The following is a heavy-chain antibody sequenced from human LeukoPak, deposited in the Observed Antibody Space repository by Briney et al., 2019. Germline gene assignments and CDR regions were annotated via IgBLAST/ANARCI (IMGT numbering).Heavy chain of an antibody. V-gene: IGHV4-4*02. Sequence: PGGSLRLSCAASGFTFSSYSMNWIRQPPGKGLEWIGEIYHSGSTNYNPSLKSRVTISVDKSKNQFSLKLSSVTAADTAVYYCAREVAYYYDSSGYRGGDYWGQGTLVTVSS. CDR1: GFTFSSYSM. CDR3: AREVAYYYDSSGYRGGDY. J-gene: IGHJ4*02. D-gene: IGHD3-22*01. CDR2: IYHSGST.